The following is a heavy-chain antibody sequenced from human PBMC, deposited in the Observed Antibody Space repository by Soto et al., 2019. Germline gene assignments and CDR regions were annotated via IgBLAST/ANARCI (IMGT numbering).Heavy chain of an antibody. CDR3: AKAKNDYNWDNRPPFDS. D-gene: IGHD1-20*01. V-gene: IGHV3-23*01. CDR2: ISANDVGT. Sequence: GGSLRLSCEASGFTLRNYAMTWVRQAPGKGLEWVSLISANDVGTYYAESVKTRFTISTDQSRNTVYLQMDSLRADDTAIYYCAKAKNDYNWDNRPPFDSWGQGTLVPVSS. J-gene: IGHJ4*02. CDR1: GFTLRNYA.